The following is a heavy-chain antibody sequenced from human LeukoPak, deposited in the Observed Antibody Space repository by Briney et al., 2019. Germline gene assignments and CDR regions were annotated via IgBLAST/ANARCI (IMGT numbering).Heavy chain of an antibody. CDR1: GFTFSSYG. CDR2: ISYDGSNK. D-gene: IGHD2-2*02. J-gene: IGHJ4*02. Sequence: GGSLRLSCAASGFTFSSYGMHWVRQAPGKGLEWVAVISYDGSNKYYADSVKGRFTISRDNSKNTLYLQMNSLRAEDTAVYYCAKDFGPLAAIGFAFYWGQGTLVTVSS. CDR3: AKDFGPLAAIGFAFY. V-gene: IGHV3-30*18.